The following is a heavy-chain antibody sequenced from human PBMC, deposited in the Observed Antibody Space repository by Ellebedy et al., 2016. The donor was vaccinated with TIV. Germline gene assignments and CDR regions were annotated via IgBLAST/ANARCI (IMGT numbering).Heavy chain of an antibody. V-gene: IGHV5-51*01. CDR2: IYPGDSDT. CDR1: GYSFTSYW. CDR3: AREGGDYYYGMDV. J-gene: IGHJ6*02. D-gene: IGHD3-16*01. Sequence: GGSLRLSXKGSGYSFTSYWIGWVRQMPGKGLEWMGIIYPGDSDTRYSPSFQGQVTISADKSISTAYLQWSSLKASDTAMYYCAREGGDYYYGMDVWGQGTTVTVSS.